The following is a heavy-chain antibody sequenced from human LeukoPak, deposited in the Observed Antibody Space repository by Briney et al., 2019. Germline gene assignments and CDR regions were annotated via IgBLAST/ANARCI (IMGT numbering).Heavy chain of an antibody. D-gene: IGHD4-17*01. CDR3: AKGGDLRTTVTFVHY. Sequence: PGGSLRLSCAASGFTFSTYGMSWVRQAPGKGLEWVSSITLSGGGTTYVDSVKGRFTITRDNSKDTLYLQMNGLRVEDTAVYYCAKGGDLRTTVTFVHYWGQGTLVTVSS. J-gene: IGHJ4*02. CDR2: ITLSGGGT. CDR1: GFTFSTYG. V-gene: IGHV3-23*01.